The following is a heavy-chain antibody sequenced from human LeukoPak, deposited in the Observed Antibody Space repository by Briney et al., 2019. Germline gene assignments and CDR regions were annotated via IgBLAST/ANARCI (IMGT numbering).Heavy chain of an antibody. CDR2: INPSGGST. J-gene: IGHJ3*02. Sequence: GASVKVSCKASGYTFTSYYMHWVRQAPGQGLEWMGIINPSGGSTSYAQKFQGRVTMTRDTSTSTVYMELSSLRSEDTAVYYCARSTPQNFGVVIKAFDIWGQGTMVTVSS. V-gene: IGHV1-46*01. D-gene: IGHD3-3*01. CDR3: ARSTPQNFGVVIKAFDI. CDR1: GYTFTSYY.